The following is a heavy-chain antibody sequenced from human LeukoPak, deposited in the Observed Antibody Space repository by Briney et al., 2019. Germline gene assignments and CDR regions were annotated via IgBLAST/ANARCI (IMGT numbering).Heavy chain of an antibody. CDR2: ISSSSSTI. J-gene: IGHJ3*02. CDR1: GFTFSSYS. V-gene: IGHV3-48*04. CDR3: ARVGQYYDFWSGGAYDAFDI. Sequence: GGSLRLSCAASGFTFSSYSMNWVRQAPGKGLEWVSYISSSSSTIYYADSVKGRFTISRDNAKNSLYLQMNSLRAEDTAVYYCARVGQYYDFWSGGAYDAFDIWGQGTMVTVSS. D-gene: IGHD3-3*01.